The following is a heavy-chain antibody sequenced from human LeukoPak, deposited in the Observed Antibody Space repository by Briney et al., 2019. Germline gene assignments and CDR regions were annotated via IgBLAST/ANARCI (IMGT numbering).Heavy chain of an antibody. CDR1: AFTFSSYW. Sequence: GGSLRLSCAVSAFTFSSYWMHWVRQAPGKGLVWVSRINSDGSSTAYADSVKGRFTISRDNAKNTLYLQMSSLRAEDTATYYCARGDYGGFDMWGQGTMVIVSS. CDR3: ARGDYGGFDM. D-gene: IGHD4-23*01. CDR2: INSDGSST. V-gene: IGHV3-74*01. J-gene: IGHJ3*02.